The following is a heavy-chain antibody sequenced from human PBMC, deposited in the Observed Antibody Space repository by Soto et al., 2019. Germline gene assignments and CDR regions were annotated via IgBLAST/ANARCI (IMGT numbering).Heavy chain of an antibody. J-gene: IGHJ5*02. CDR2: ISGSGDTT. D-gene: IGHD3-10*01. CDR3: AITPGFGELLAVP. Sequence: SGGSLRLSCAASGFTFSSYVMSWVRQAPGKGLEWVSTISGSGDTTYYADSVKGRFTISRDNSKNTLYMQMNSLRTEDTAVYYCAITPGFGELLAVPWGQGTLVTVSS. V-gene: IGHV3-23*01. CDR1: GFTFSSYV.